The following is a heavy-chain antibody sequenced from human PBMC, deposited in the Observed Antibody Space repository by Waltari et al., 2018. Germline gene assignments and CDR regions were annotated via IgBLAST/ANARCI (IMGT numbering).Heavy chain of an antibody. CDR3: AREAYGSGSYHFDY. CDR1: AYSISSGYY. D-gene: IGHD3-10*01. CDR2: IYRSGST. J-gene: IGHJ4*02. Sequence: QVQLQESGPGLVKPSETLSLTCAVSAYSISSGYYWGWIRQPPGKGLEWIGSIYRSGSTYYNPSLKSRVTISVDTSKNHFSLKLSSVTAADTAVYSCAREAYGSGSYHFDYWGQGTLVTVSS. V-gene: IGHV4-38-2*02.